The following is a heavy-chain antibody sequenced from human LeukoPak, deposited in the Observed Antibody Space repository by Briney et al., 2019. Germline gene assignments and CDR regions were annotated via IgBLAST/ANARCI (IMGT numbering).Heavy chain of an antibody. D-gene: IGHD6-6*01. CDR3: ARGHSSSSVSYYYYYYMVV. J-gene: IGHJ6*03. Sequence: ASVKVSCKASGGTFSSYAISWVRQAPGQGLEWMGGIIPIFGTANYAQKFQGRVTITTDESTSTAYMELSSLRSEDTAVYYCARGHSSSSVSYYYYYYMVVWGKGTTVTVSS. V-gene: IGHV1-69*05. CDR1: GGTFSSYA. CDR2: IIPIFGTA.